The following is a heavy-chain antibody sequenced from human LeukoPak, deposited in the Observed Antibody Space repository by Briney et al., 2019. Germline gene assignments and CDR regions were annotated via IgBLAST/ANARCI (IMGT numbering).Heavy chain of an antibody. CDR2: FTPILGTA. Sequence: SVKVSCKASGGTFSDYALNWVRQAPGRGLEWMGVFTPILGTANSTQKFQGRVTITADISTNTVYMELSSLRSEDTAVYFCAGIPVFGVVLHQEPVWGKGTTVTVSS. CDR1: GGTFSDYA. CDR3: AGIPVFGVVLHQEPV. D-gene: IGHD3-3*01. V-gene: IGHV1-69*10. J-gene: IGHJ6*04.